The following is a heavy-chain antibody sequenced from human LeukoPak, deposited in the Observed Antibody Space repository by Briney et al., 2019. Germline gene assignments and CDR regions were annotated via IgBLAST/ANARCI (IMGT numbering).Heavy chain of an antibody. CDR2: IKQDGSEK. CDR1: GFTSSSYW. CDR3: ARRRGSYSDDY. V-gene: IGHV3-7*01. Sequence: GGSLRLSCAASGFTSSSYWMSWVRQAPGKGLEWVANIKQDGSEKYYVDSVKGRFTISRDNAKNSLYLQMNSLRAEDTAVYYCARRRGSYSDDYWGQGTLVTVSS. D-gene: IGHD1-26*01. J-gene: IGHJ4*02.